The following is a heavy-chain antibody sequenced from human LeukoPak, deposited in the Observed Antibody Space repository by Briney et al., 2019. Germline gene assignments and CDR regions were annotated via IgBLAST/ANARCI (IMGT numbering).Heavy chain of an antibody. CDR3: ARVGSSSVPFDY. CDR1: GGTFSSYA. CDR2: IIPMFGTA. Sequence: EASVKVSCKASGGTFSSYAISWVRQATGQALEWMGGIIPMFGTANYAQKVQGIVMMTANKPTSTDYMELSSLRSEDTAVYYCARVGSSSVPFDYWGQGTLVTVSS. V-gene: IGHV1-69*06. J-gene: IGHJ4*02. D-gene: IGHD6-13*01.